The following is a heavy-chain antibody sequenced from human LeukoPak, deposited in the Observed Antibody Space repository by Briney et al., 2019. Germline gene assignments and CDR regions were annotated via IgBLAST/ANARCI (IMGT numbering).Heavy chain of an antibody. V-gene: IGHV6-1*01. D-gene: IGHD3-10*01. CDR3: ARVLLWFGELNNWFYP. CDR2: TYYRSKWYN. Sequence: SQTLSLTCAISGDSVSSNSAAWNWIRQSPSRGLEWLGRTYYRSKWYNDYAVSVKSRITINPDTSKNQFSLQLNSVTPEDTAVYYCARVLLWFGELNNWFYPWGQGTLVTVSS. J-gene: IGHJ5*02. CDR1: GDSVSSNSAA.